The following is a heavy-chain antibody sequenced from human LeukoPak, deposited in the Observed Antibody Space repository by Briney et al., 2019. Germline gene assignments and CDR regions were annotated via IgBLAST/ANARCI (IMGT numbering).Heavy chain of an antibody. J-gene: IGHJ4*02. V-gene: IGHV1-69*05. CDR1: GGTFSSYA. CDR3: ARHPGIAVADYYFDY. Sequence: SAKVSCKASGGTFSSYAISWVRQAPGRGLEWMGRIIPIFGTANYAQKFQGRVTITTDESTSTAYMELSSLRSEDTAVYYCARHPGIAVADYYFDYWGQGTLVTVSS. CDR2: IIPIFGTA. D-gene: IGHD6-19*01.